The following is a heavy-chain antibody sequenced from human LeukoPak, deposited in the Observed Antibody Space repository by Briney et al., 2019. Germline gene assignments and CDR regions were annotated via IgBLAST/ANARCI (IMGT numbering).Heavy chain of an antibody. CDR1: GYTFSSYS. Sequence: GGSLRLSCAASGYTFSSYSMNWVRQAPGKGLEWVSSISSSSSYIYYADSVKGRFTISRDNAKNSLYLQMNSLRAEDTAVYYCARVEQQLVVDYWGQETLVTVSS. D-gene: IGHD6-13*01. CDR2: ISSSSSYI. J-gene: IGHJ4*02. V-gene: IGHV3-21*01. CDR3: ARVEQQLVVDY.